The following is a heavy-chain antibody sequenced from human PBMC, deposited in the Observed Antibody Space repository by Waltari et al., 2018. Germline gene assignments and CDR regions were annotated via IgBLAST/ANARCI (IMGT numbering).Heavy chain of an antibody. CDR2: ILYDGSNK. CDR1: GFTFTISG. D-gene: IGHD6-13*01. Sequence: QVQLVESGGGVVKPGRSLRLSCAASGFTFTISGLHWVRQAPGKGLEGVAVILYDGSNKYYADSVKGRFTISRDNSKNTLYLQMNSLRAEDTAMYYCAKDSIAAAGSFDYWGQGTLVTVSS. J-gene: IGHJ4*02. V-gene: IGHV3-30*18. CDR3: AKDSIAAAGSFDY.